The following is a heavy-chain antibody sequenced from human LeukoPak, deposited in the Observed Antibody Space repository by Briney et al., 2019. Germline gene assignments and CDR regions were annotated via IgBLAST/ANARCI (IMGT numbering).Heavy chain of an antibody. Sequence: PSETLSLTCTVSGGSISSYYWSWIRQPPGKGLEWIGYIYYSGSTNYNPSLKSRVTISVDTSKNQFSLKLSSVTAADTAVYYCARRRYDYVWGSYRYQYFDYWGQGTLVTVSS. J-gene: IGHJ4*02. V-gene: IGHV4-59*01. CDR1: GGSISSYY. CDR2: IYYSGST. D-gene: IGHD3-16*02. CDR3: ARRRYDYVWGSYRYQYFDY.